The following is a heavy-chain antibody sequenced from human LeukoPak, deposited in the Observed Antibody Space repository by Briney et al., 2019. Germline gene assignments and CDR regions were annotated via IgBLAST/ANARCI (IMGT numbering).Heavy chain of an antibody. J-gene: IGHJ5*02. V-gene: IGHV4-34*01. CDR3: AREEENWFDP. CDR2: INHSGST. Sequence: SETLSLTXAVYGGSFSGYYWSWIRQPPGKGLEWIGEINHSGSTNYNPSLKSRVTISVDTSNNQFSLQLSSVTAADTAVYYCAREEENWFDPWGQGTLVTVSS. CDR1: GGSFSGYY.